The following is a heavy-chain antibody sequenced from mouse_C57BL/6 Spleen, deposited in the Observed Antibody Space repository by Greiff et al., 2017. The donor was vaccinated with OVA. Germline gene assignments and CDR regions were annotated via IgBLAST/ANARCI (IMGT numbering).Heavy chain of an antibody. J-gene: IGHJ2*01. CDR1: GYTFTSYW. V-gene: IGHV1-69*01. D-gene: IGHD6-2*01. CDR3: ARLEKYLPASDYFDY. CDR2: IDPSDSYT. Sequence: QVQLQQPGAELVMPGASVKLSCKASGYTFTSYWMHWVKQRPGQGLEWIGEIDPSDSYTNYNQKFKGKSTLTVDKSSSTAYMQLSSLTSEDSAVYYGARLEKYLPASDYFDYWGQGTTLTVSS.